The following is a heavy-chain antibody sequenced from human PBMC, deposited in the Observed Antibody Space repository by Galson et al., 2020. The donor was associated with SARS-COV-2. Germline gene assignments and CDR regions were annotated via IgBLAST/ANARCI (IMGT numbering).Heavy chain of an antibody. J-gene: IGHJ6*02. CDR2: IWSDGSNK. Sequence: GESLKISCAAPGFTFSSYGLHWVRQAPGNGLEWVAVIWSDGSNKYYADSAKGRFTISRDNSNNTLYLQMNSLRAEDTAVYYCAKDAEVYDFWSGSYGMDVWGQGTTVTVSS. CDR1: GFTFSSYG. V-gene: IGHV3-33*06. CDR3: AKDAEVYDFWSGSYGMDV. D-gene: IGHD3-3*01.